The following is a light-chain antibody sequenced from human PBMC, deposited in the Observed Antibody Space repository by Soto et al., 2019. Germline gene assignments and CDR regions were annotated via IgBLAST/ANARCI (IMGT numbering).Light chain of an antibody. CDR1: SSDVGAYNY. Sequence: QSALTQPASVSGSPGQSITISCIGTSSDVGAYNYVSWYQQLPGKAPKLMIYEVSNRPSGISNRFSGPKSGNTASLTISGLQTEDEADYYCNSRASGTTYVFGTGTKVTVL. J-gene: IGLJ1*01. V-gene: IGLV2-14*01. CDR3: NSRASGTTYV. CDR2: EVS.